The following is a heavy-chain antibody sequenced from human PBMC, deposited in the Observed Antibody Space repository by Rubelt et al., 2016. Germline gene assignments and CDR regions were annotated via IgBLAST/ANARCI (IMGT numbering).Heavy chain of an antibody. CDR3: ARGNSGYDYGLDY. CDR1: GGTFSSYA. J-gene: IGHJ4*02. V-gene: IGHV1-69*04. D-gene: IGHD5-12*01. CDR2: IIPILGIA. Sequence: QVQLVQSGAEVKKPGSSVKVSCKASGGTFSSYAISWVRQAPGQGLEWMGRIIPILGIANYAQKFQGRVTMTADKSTSTAYMELSSLRSEDTAVYYCARGNSGYDYGLDYWGQGTLVTVSS.